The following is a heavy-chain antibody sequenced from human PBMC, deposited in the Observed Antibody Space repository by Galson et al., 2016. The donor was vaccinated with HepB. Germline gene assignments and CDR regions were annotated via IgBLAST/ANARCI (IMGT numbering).Heavy chain of an antibody. CDR3: ARRIRPNWYFDL. Sequence: LSLTCTVSGGSISNGVYYWSWIRQPPGKGLEWIGYIYYSGSTFYNPSLKSRVTISVDTSKNQFSLKLSSVTAAETAVYYCARRIRPNWYFDLWGRGTVVTVSS. D-gene: IGHD3-16*01. CDR2: IYYSGST. CDR1: GGSISNGVYY. V-gene: IGHV4-30-4*01. J-gene: IGHJ2*01.